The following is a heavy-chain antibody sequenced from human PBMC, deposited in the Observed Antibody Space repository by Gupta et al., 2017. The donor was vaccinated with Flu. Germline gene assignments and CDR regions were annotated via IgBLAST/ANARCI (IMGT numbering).Heavy chain of an antibody. CDR1: GFTLRSYW. J-gene: IGHJ4*02. D-gene: IGHD3-10*01. V-gene: IGHV3-7*01. Sequence: EVQLVESGGGLVQPGGSLRLSCAASGFTLRSYWMSWVRQAPGKGLEWVANIKHDGSEKNYVDSVKGRFTISRDNAKNSLYLQMNSLRAEDTALYYCARPTDYYGSGSSDYWGQGTLVTVSS. CDR2: IKHDGSEK. CDR3: ARPTDYYGSGSSDY.